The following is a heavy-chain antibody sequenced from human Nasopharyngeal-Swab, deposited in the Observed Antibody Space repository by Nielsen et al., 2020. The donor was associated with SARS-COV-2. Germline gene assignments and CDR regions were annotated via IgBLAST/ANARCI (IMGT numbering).Heavy chain of an antibody. D-gene: IGHD3-10*01. Sequence: GGSLRLSCAASGFTFSSYSMNWVRQAPGKGLEWVSGINWNSGSIGYADSVKGRFTISRDNAKNSLYLQMNSLRADDTALYYCAKASSYFYGSGSSFGAFDIWGQGTMVTVSS. V-gene: IGHV3-9*01. CDR2: INWNSGSI. CDR1: GFTFSSYS. J-gene: IGHJ3*02. CDR3: AKASSYFYGSGSSFGAFDI.